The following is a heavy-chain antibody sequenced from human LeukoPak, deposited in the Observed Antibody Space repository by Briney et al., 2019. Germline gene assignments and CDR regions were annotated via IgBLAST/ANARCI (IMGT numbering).Heavy chain of an antibody. V-gene: IGHV5-51*01. CDR3: ACRDLSSTWSFP. CDR1: GSSFTSYW. CDR2: IYPGDSRV. J-gene: IGHJ5*02. Sequence: GESLKISCQGLGSSFTSYWIGWVRQMPGKGMEWKGVIYPGDSRVRYNPSSQGQVTISVDKSTRTAYLQWVSLKASDTAMYYCACRDLSSTWSFPWGQGTLVTVSS. D-gene: IGHD6-13*01.